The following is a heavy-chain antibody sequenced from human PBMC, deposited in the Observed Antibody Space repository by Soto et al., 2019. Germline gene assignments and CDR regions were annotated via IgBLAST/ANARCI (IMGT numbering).Heavy chain of an antibody. J-gene: IGHJ4*02. CDR1: GGSISFYY. CDR3: ARTYGDYADY. V-gene: IGHV4-59*01. CDR2: IYYRGST. D-gene: IGHD4-17*01. Sequence: QVQLQESGPGLVKPSETLSLTCTVSGGSISFYYWSWIRQPPGQGLEWLGYIYYRGSTKYNPSRKSRVTISVDTSKNQSSLKLSSVTAADTAVYYCARTYGDYADYWGQGTLVTVSS.